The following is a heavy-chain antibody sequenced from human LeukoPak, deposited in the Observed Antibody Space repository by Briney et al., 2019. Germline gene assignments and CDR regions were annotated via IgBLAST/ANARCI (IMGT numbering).Heavy chain of an antibody. V-gene: IGHV4-39*07. CDR3: ARARWFDY. CDR1: GGSISSSGYY. Sequence: SETLSLTCTVSGGSISSSGYYWGWIRQPPGKGLEWIASIYYSGSTYYNPSLKSRVTISVDTSKNQLSLKLSSVTAADTAVYYCARARWFDYWGQGTLVTVSS. J-gene: IGHJ5*01. CDR2: IYYSGST.